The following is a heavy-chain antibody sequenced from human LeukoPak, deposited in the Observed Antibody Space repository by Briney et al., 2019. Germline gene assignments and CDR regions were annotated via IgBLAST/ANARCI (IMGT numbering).Heavy chain of an antibody. Sequence: SETLSLTCAVSGGSISSNSYYWGWIRQPPGKGLEWIGSIYYSGSTYYNPSLKSRVTISVDTSKNQFSLKLSSVTAADTAVYYCARDSAYYDYVWGSNQNWFDPWGQGTLVTVSS. V-gene: IGHV4-39*07. CDR3: ARDSAYYDYVWGSNQNWFDP. D-gene: IGHD3-16*01. CDR1: GGSISSNSYY. J-gene: IGHJ5*02. CDR2: IYYSGST.